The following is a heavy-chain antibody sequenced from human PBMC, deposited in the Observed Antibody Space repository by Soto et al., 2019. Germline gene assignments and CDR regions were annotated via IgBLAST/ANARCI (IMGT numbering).Heavy chain of an antibody. CDR3: ARDVATVVTPDAFDI. J-gene: IGHJ3*02. Sequence: PSETLSLTCTVSGGSISSGGYYWSWIRQHPGKGLEWIGYIYYSGSTYYNPSLQSRVTISVDTSKNQFSLKLSSVTAAGTAVYYCARDVATVVTPDAFDIWGQGTMVTVSS. CDR2: IYYSGST. CDR1: GGSISSGGYY. D-gene: IGHD4-17*01. V-gene: IGHV4-31*03.